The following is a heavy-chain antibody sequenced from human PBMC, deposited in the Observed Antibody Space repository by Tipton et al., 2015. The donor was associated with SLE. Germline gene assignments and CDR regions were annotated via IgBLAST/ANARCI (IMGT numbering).Heavy chain of an antibody. CDR3: ARVDMYYYDSSGSPGSAFDI. V-gene: IGHV4-59*01. J-gene: IGHJ3*02. CDR2: VYSSGFS. Sequence: TLSLTCTISGDSINSYYWTWIRQPPGKGLEWLGYVYSSGFSDDNPSLSSRVTISLDTYRKQFSLRLTSATAADTAVYYCARVDMYYYDSSGSPGSAFDIWGPGTMVTVSS. D-gene: IGHD3-22*01. CDR1: GDSINSYY.